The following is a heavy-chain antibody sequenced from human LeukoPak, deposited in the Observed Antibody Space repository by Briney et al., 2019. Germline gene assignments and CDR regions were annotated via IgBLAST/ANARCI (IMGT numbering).Heavy chain of an antibody. J-gene: IGHJ4*02. CDR1: GFAFSSYA. CDR3: VKYRAVDIAAAGTPDY. D-gene: IGHD6-13*01. V-gene: IGHV3-23*01. CDR2: ISGSGGST. Sequence: GGSLRLSCAASGFAFSSYAMSWVRQAPGKGLEWVSGISGSGGSTYYADSVKGRFTISRDNSKNTQYLQMNSLRAEDTAVYYCVKYRAVDIAAAGTPDYWGQGTLVTVSS.